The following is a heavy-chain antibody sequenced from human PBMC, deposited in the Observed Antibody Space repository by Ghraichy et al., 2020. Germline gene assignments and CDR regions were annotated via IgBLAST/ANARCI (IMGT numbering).Heavy chain of an antibody. Sequence: SETLSLTCAVYGGSFSGYYWSWIRQPPGKGLEWIGEINHSGSTNYNPSLKSRVTISVDTSKNQFSLKLSSVTAADTAVYYCARGRRYSSSWTRIYFDYWGQGTLVTVSS. CDR1: GGSFSGYY. V-gene: IGHV4-34*01. CDR2: INHSGST. J-gene: IGHJ4*02. CDR3: ARGRRYSSSWTRIYFDY. D-gene: IGHD6-13*01.